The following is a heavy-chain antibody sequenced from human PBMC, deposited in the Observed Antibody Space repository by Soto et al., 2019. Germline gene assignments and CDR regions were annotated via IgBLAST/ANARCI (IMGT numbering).Heavy chain of an antibody. J-gene: IGHJ4*01. CDR1: DGSFSGYY. CDR3: ASTPSKDSYGPYNY. Sequence: PSETLSLTCSVYDGSFSGYYWSWIRQPPGKGLEWIGEINHSASTNYNPSLKSRVTISVDTSKNQFSLKLSSVTAADTSVYYRASTPSKDSYGPYNYLGHRTLGTGS. CDR2: INHSAST. D-gene: IGHD5-18*01. V-gene: IGHV4-34*01.